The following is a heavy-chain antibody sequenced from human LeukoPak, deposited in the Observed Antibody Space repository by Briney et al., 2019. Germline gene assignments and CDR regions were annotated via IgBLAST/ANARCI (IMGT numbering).Heavy chain of an antibody. CDR2: IYYSGST. J-gene: IGHJ4*02. CDR1: GGSISSYY. CDR3: ARSAGYYFDY. Sequence: PSETLSLTCTVSGGSISSYYWSWIRQPPGKGLEWIGYIYYSGSTNYYPSLKSRVTVSVDMSKNQFSLKLSSVTAADTAVYYCARSAGYYFDYWGQGTLVTVSS. D-gene: IGHD1-14*01. V-gene: IGHV4-59*01.